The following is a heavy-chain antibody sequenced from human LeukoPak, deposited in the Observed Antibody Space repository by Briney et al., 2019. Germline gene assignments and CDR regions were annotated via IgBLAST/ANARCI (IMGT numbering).Heavy chain of an antibody. Sequence: SQTLSLTCAISGDIVSSNSAAWNWIRQSPSRGLEWLGRTYYRSKWYNDYAVSVKSRITITPDTSKNQFPLQLNSVTPEDTAVYSCARVRLRYGSTYYYGMDVWGHGTTVTVSS. V-gene: IGHV6-1*01. CDR1: GDIVSSNSAA. CDR3: ARVRLRYGSTYYYGMDV. CDR2: TYYRSKWYN. D-gene: IGHD3-10*01. J-gene: IGHJ6*02.